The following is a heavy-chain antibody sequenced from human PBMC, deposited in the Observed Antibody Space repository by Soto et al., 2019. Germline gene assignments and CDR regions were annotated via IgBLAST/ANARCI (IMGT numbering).Heavy chain of an antibody. V-gene: IGHV3-23*01. CDR1: GFTFSSYA. D-gene: IGHD3-9*01. Sequence: EVQLLESGGGLVQPGVSLRLSCAASGFTFSSYAMSWVRQAPGKGLEWVSAISGSGGSTYYADSVKGRFTISRDNSKNTLYLQMNSLRAEDTAVYYCAKDHPYDILTGYWGDAFDIWGQGTMVTVSS. CDR3: AKDHPYDILTGYWGDAFDI. CDR2: ISGSGGST. J-gene: IGHJ3*02.